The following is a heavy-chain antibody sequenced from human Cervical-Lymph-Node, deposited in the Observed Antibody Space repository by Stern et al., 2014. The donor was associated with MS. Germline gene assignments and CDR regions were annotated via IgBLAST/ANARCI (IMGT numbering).Heavy chain of an antibody. J-gene: IGHJ4*02. V-gene: IGHV3-30*03. CDR1: GFTLRSYG. CDR3: ARDYEDTSMLFDH. Sequence: VQLVQSGGAVVQPGRSLRLSCAASGFTLRSYGMHWVRQAPGKGLEWVTVISYDGNHKYYAASVKGRFTISRDNSKNTLHLQMNSVTPDDTAIYYCARDYEDTSMLFDHWGQGTLVTVSS. D-gene: IGHD2-8*01. CDR2: ISYDGNHK.